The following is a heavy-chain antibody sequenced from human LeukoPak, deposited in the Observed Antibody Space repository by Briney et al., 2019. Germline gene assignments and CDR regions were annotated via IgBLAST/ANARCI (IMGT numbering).Heavy chain of an antibody. CDR2: ISGSGGST. D-gene: IGHD2-8*01. V-gene: IGHV3-23*01. Sequence: PGGSLRLSCAASGFTFSSYAMSWVRQAPGKGLEWVSAISGSGGSTYYADPVKGRFTISRDNSKNTLYLQMNSLRAEDTAVYYCAKDLVVMVYAIFDYWGQGTLVTVSS. CDR1: GFTFSSYA. CDR3: AKDLVVMVYAIFDY. J-gene: IGHJ4*02.